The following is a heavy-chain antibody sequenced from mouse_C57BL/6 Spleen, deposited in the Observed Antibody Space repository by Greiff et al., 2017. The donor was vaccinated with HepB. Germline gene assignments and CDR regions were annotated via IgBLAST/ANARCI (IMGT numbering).Heavy chain of an antibody. V-gene: IGHV5-4*03. CDR3: ARGGTTVVASYYFDY. D-gene: IGHD1-1*01. Sequence: EVKVEESGGGLVKPGGSLKLSCAASGFTFSSYAMSWVRQTPEKRLEWVATISVGGSYTYYPDNVKGRFTISRDNAKNNLYLQMSHLKSEDTAMYYCARGGTTVVASYYFDYWGQGTTLTVSS. CDR1: GFTFSSYA. J-gene: IGHJ2*01. CDR2: ISVGGSYT.